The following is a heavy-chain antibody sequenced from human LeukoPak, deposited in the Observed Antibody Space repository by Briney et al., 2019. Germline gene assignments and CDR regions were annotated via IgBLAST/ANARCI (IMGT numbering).Heavy chain of an antibody. D-gene: IGHD2-15*01. J-gene: IGHJ6*03. CDR1: GGTFSSYA. CDR3: ARLTAGYCSGGSCPPYYYMDV. CDR2: IIPIFGTA. Sequence: ASVKVSCKASGGTFSSYAISWVRQAPGRGLEWMGGIIPIFGTANYAQKFQGRVTITADESTSTAYMELSSLRSEDTAVYYCARLTAGYCSGGSCPPYYYMDVWGKGTTVTISS. V-gene: IGHV1-69*13.